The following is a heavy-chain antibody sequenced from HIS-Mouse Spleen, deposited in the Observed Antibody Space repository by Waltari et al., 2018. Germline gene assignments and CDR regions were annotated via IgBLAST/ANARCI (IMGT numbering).Heavy chain of an antibody. D-gene: IGHD3-3*01. CDR2: IYYSGST. V-gene: IGHV4-31*03. Sequence: QVQLQESGPGLVKPSQTLSLTCTVPGGSISRGGYYVSWIRQHPGTGLEWIGYIYYSGSTYYNPSLKSRVTISVDTSKNQFSLKLSSVTAADTAVYYCARSPYYDFWSGYSDNWFDPWGQGTLVTVSS. CDR3: ARSPYYDFWSGYSDNWFDP. J-gene: IGHJ5*02. CDR1: GGSISRGGYY.